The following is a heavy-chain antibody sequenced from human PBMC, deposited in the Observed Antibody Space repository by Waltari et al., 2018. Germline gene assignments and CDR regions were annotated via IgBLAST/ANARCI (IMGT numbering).Heavy chain of an antibody. J-gene: IGHJ6*02. CDR1: GFTFCSYV. CDR2: IKQDGTEK. Sequence: EVQLVESGGVLVKPGGSPRVSCAASGFTFCSYVMTWVRQAPGKGLEWVANIKQDGTEKLYVDSVRGRFTISRDNAKKSLYLQMNTLRAEDTAVYYCVRGRGMDVWGQGTTVTVSS. CDR3: VRGRGMDV. V-gene: IGHV3-7*01.